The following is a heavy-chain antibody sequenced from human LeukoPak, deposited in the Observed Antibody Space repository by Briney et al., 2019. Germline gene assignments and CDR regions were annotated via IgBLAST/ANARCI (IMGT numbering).Heavy chain of an antibody. J-gene: IGHJ4*02. V-gene: IGHV3-48*04. CDR2: ISSSSSTI. Sequence: QPGGSLRLSCAASGFTFDDYTMHWVRQAPGKGLEWVSYISSSSSTIYYADSVKGRFTISRDNAKNSLYLQMNSLRAEDTAVYYCARDQGLAYFDYWGQGTLVTVSS. CDR3: ARDQGLAYFDY. D-gene: IGHD6-19*01. CDR1: GFTFDDYT.